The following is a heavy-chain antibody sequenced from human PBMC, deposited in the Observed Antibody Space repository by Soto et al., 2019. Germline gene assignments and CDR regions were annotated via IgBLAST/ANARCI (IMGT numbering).Heavy chain of an antibody. CDR3: GRNPNTNYYYGMDD. V-gene: IGHV1-69*12. J-gene: IGHJ6*02. Sequence: QVQLVQSGAAVKKPGSSLKVSCKASGGTFSSYAISWVRQAPGQGLEWMGGIIPIFGTANYSQKFQGRVTITADEPTSPAYLELSSLRSEATAVYYCGRNPNTNYYYGMDDWGQGTTVTVSS. CDR1: GGTFSSYA. CDR2: IIPIFGTA.